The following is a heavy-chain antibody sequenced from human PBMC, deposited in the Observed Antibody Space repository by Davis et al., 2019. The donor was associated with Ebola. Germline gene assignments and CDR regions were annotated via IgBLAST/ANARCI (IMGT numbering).Heavy chain of an antibody. V-gene: IGHV4-59*08. Sequence: PSETLSLTCTVSGGSISSYYWSWIRQPPGKGLEWIGYIYYSGSTNYNPSLKSRVTISVDTSKNQFSLMLSSVTAADTAVYYCARAETVRGDYYMDVWGKGTTVTVSS. CDR1: GGSISSYY. CDR3: ARAETVRGDYYMDV. D-gene: IGHD3-16*01. J-gene: IGHJ6*03. CDR2: IYYSGST.